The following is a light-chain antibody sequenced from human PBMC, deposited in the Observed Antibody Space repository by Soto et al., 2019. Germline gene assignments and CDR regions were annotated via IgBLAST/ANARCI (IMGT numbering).Light chain of an antibody. CDR2: GAS. CDR1: QRVGRN. CDR3: PEYDNWPLWT. J-gene: IGKJ1*01. V-gene: IGKV3-15*01. Sequence: ETVITQSPATLPVSPGESGTLSGRASQRVGRNLAWYKQNPGHAPSLLIYGASTRATAVPARFSGSGSGPEFTLTINSLQSEDFALYYCPEYDNWPLWTFGQGTKVDIK.